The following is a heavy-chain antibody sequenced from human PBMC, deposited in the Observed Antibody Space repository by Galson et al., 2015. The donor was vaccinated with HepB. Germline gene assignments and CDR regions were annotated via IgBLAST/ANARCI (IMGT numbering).Heavy chain of an antibody. D-gene: IGHD3-10*01. Sequence: SVKVSCKASGYTFTSYGISWVRQAPGQGLEWMGWISAYNGNTNYAQKLQGRVTMTTDTSTSTAYMELRSLRSDDTAVYYCARGSDYYGSGWRTYYYGMDVWGQGTTVTVSS. CDR3: ARGSDYYGSGWRTYYYGMDV. V-gene: IGHV1-18*01. CDR1: GYTFTSYG. J-gene: IGHJ6*02. CDR2: ISAYNGNT.